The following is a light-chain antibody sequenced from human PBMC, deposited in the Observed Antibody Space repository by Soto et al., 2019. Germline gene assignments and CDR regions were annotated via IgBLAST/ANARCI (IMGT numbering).Light chain of an antibody. CDR3: QHYESSSSIT. V-gene: IGKV3-20*01. J-gene: IGKJ5*01. CDR1: QSVSANY. CDR2: GAS. Sequence: EVMLEQSPGTLSLSAWERATLSCRASQSVSANYLVWYQQSPGQAPRLLIYGASTRATGIPDRFSGSGSGTDFTLTITSLEPEDFAVYYCQHYESSSSITFGHGTRLEI.